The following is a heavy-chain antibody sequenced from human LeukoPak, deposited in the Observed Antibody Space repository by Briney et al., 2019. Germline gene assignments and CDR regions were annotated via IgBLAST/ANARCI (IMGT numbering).Heavy chain of an antibody. V-gene: IGHV5-51*01. D-gene: IGHD3-10*01. Sequence: GESLKISCKGSGYSFTSYWIGWVRQMPGKGLEWMGIIYPGDSDTRYSPSFQGQVTISADKSISTAYLQWSSLKASDTAMYYCASTYYYGSGSYFHFDYWGQGTLVTVSS. J-gene: IGHJ4*02. CDR1: GYSFTSYW. CDR3: ASTYYYGSGSYFHFDY. CDR2: IYPGDSDT.